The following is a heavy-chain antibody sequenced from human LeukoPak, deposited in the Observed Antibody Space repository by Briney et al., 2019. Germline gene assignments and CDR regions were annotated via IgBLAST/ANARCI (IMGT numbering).Heavy chain of an antibody. CDR2: LSSGGPT. CDR1: GYSISSGYY. Sequence: PSETLSLTCTVSGYSISSGYYWGWIRQPPGKGLEWIGSLSSGGPTYNNPSLESRTSISADTSSNQLFLKLTSVTAADTAVYFCARRNILSGYYHFDYWGHGTLVTVSS. CDR3: ARRNILSGYYHFDY. D-gene: IGHD3-9*01. V-gene: IGHV4-38-2*02. J-gene: IGHJ4*01.